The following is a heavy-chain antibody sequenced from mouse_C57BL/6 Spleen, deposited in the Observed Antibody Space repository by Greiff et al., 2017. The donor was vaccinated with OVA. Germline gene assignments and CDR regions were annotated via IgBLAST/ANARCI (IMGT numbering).Heavy chain of an antibody. Sequence: VKLMESGAELVKPGASVKMSCKASGYTFTTYPIEWMKQNHGKSLEWIGNFHPYNDDTKYNEKFKGKATLTVEKSSSTVYLELSRLTSDDSAVYYCARGDSNYDYFDYWGQGTTLTVSS. V-gene: IGHV1-47*01. J-gene: IGHJ2*01. CDR1: GYTFTTYP. D-gene: IGHD2-5*01. CDR3: ARGDSNYDYFDY. CDR2: FHPYNDDT.